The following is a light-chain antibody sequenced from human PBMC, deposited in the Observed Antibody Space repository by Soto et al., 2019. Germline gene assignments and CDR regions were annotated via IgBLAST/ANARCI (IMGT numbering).Light chain of an antibody. CDR2: AAS. Sequence: DIQMTQSPSSLSASVGDRVTITCRASQSISSFLIWYQHKPGKAPNLLIYAASSLQSGLPPRFSGSGSGTDCIPPSSLLQPDDLATYCCQQSYSTSTFGQGTKLEIK. J-gene: IGKJ2*01. CDR3: QQSYSTST. CDR1: QSISSF. V-gene: IGKV1-39*01.